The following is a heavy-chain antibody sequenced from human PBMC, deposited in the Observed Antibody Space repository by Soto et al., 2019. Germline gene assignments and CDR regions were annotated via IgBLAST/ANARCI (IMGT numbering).Heavy chain of an antibody. J-gene: IGHJ6*02. Sequence: QVQLVQSGAEVKKPGASVKVSCKASGYTFTSYGISWVRQAPGQGLEWMGWISAYNGNTNYAQKLQGRVTITPATSTSTAYMELRSLRSDDTAVYYCASFSIAAADPYGMDVWGQGTTVTVSS. V-gene: IGHV1-18*01. D-gene: IGHD6-13*01. CDR2: ISAYNGNT. CDR3: ASFSIAAADPYGMDV. CDR1: GYTFTSYG.